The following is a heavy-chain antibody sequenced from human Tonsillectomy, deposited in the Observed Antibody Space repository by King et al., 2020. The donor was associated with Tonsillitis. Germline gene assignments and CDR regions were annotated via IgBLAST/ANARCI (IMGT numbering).Heavy chain of an antibody. V-gene: IGHV4-34*01. CDR1: GGSFSGYY. J-gene: IGHJ4*02. Sequence: VQLQQWGAGLLKPSETLSLTCAVYGGSFSGYYWSWIRQPPGKGLEWIGEINHSGSTNYNPSLKSRVTISVNTSKNQFSLKLSSVAGADTAVYYCARLVYGDSRDYWGQGTLVTVSS. CDR3: ARLVYGDSRDY. CDR2: INHSGST. D-gene: IGHD4-17*01.